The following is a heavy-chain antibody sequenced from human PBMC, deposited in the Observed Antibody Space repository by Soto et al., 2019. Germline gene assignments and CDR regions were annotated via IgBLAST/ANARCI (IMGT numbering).Heavy chain of an antibody. CDR1: TDSIISSDFY. D-gene: IGHD3-3*02. V-gene: IGHV4-39*01. CDR2: IFYLGSS. Sequence: SETLSLTCTVSTDSIISSDFYWGWVRHPPGKGLEWIGSIFYLGSSYYNPSLKSRVTMSVDTSKNQFSLRLRSVTAADTALYFCARHSLALRKNNWFDPWGQGIMVTVSS. CDR3: ARHSLALRKNNWFDP. J-gene: IGHJ5*02.